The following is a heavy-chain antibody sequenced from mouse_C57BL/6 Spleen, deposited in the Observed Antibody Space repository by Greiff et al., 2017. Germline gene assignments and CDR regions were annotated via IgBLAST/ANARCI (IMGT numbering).Heavy chain of an antibody. CDR3: ARAPGSSYAMDY. Sequence: VQLQQSGPELVKPGASVKISCKASGYSFTSYYIHWVKQRPGQGLEWIGWIYPGSGNTKYNEKFKGKATLTADTSSSTAYMQLSSLTSEDSAVYYCARAPGSSYAMDYWGQGTSVTVSS. D-gene: IGHD1-1*01. CDR2: IYPGSGNT. CDR1: GYSFTSYY. J-gene: IGHJ4*01. V-gene: IGHV1-66*01.